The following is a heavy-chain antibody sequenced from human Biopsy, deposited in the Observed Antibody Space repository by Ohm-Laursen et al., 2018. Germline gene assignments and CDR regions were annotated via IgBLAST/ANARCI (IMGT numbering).Heavy chain of an antibody. CDR1: GGSISRYY. D-gene: IGHD5-18*01. Sequence: SETLSLTYTVSGGSISRYYWSWIRQPPGKGLEWIGYIYYSGSTNYNPSLKSRVTISVDTSKNQFSLRLSSVTAADTAAYYCARHPTHRIQQIDYWGQGTLVTVSS. CDR2: IYYSGST. CDR3: ARHPTHRIQQIDY. J-gene: IGHJ4*02. V-gene: IGHV4-59*08.